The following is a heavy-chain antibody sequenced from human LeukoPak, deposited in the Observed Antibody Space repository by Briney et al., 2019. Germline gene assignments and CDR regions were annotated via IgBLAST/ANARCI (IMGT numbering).Heavy chain of an antibody. CDR1: GGSIRNYY. J-gene: IGHJ3*02. Sequence: SETLSLTCTVSGGSIRNYYWNWIPQPPGKGLEGMGYIYYRGSTAYNPSLKSRLTISLDTPKNQFSLKLNSVTAADTAVYYCARVFIAGSYDSRKSYAFDIWGQGTMVTVSS. CDR3: ARVFIAGSYDSRKSYAFDI. D-gene: IGHD3-22*01. V-gene: IGHV4-59*01. CDR2: IYYRGST.